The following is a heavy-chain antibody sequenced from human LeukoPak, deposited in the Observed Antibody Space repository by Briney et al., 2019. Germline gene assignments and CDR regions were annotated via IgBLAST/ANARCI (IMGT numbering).Heavy chain of an antibody. D-gene: IGHD5-24*01. Sequence: GGSLRLSCAASGFTFSGNYMNWGRQAPGKGLEWVSIIYPNGYTYYADSVKGRFTISRDNSKNTLYLQMNSLRAEDTALYFCARDNSPSDGYILFDDWGQGTLVTVSS. CDR2: IYPNGYT. CDR1: GFTFSGNY. CDR3: ARDNSPSDGYILFDD. J-gene: IGHJ5*02. V-gene: IGHV3-53*01.